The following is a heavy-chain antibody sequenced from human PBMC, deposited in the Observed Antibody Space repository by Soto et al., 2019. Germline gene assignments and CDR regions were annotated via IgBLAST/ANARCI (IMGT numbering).Heavy chain of an antibody. D-gene: IGHD2-15*01. Sequence: QLQDSGPGLVKPSETLSLTCTVSHGSITSGDYFWAWIRQPPGKGLEFIGSVHSSGGTYYSPSLKRLASISIDKSRNQSSLKLTSVNAGDTAVYFCASVVVGATRQTGSDHWGQGTLVTGS. CDR2: VHSSGGT. V-gene: IGHV4-39*01. CDR3: ASVVVGATRQTGSDH. CDR1: HGSITSGDYF. J-gene: IGHJ4*02.